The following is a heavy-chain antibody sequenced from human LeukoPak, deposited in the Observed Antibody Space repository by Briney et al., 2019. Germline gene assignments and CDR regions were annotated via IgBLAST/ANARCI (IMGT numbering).Heavy chain of an antibody. Sequence: ASVKVSCKASGYTFTGYYMHWVRQAPGQGLEWMGWINPNSGGTNYAQKFQGRVTITADKSTSTAYMELSSLRSEDTAVYYCASPVDGSYYLDDAFDIWGQGTMVTVSS. CDR1: GYTFTGYY. CDR2: INPNSGGT. J-gene: IGHJ3*02. V-gene: IGHV1-2*02. D-gene: IGHD1-26*01. CDR3: ASPVDGSYYLDDAFDI.